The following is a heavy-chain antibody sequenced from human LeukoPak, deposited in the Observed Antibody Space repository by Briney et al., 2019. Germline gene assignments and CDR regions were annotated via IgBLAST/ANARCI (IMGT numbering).Heavy chain of an antibody. CDR3: ARDKGSGWYEEQFDY. D-gene: IGHD6-19*01. CDR1: GFTFSSYS. CDR2: ISSSSSYI. V-gene: IGHV3-21*01. Sequence: GGSLRLSCAASGFTFSSYSMNWVRQAPGKGLEWVSSISSSSSYIYYADSVKGRFTISRDNAKNSLYLQMDSLRAEDTAVYYCARDKGSGWYEEQFDYWGQGTLVTVSS. J-gene: IGHJ4*02.